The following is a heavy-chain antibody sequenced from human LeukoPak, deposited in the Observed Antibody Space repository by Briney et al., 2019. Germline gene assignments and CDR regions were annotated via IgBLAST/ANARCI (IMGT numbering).Heavy chain of an antibody. J-gene: IGHJ4*02. CDR1: GGSISSYH. CDR2: IYSSGTT. V-gene: IGHV4-4*07. D-gene: IGHD3-10*01. Sequence: SETLSLTCTVSGGSISSYHWSWVRQPAGKGLEWIGRIYSSGTTHYNPSLRSRVTMSVDTSKNQFSLKLSSVTAADTAVYYCARHEKLGQFDYWGQGTLVTVSS. CDR3: ARHEKLGQFDY.